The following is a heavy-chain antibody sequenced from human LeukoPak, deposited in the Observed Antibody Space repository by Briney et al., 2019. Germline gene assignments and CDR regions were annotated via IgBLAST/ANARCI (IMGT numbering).Heavy chain of an antibody. Sequence: GASVKVSCKASGYTFTGYYMHWVRQAPGQGLEWMGWINPNSGGTNYAQKFQGWVTMTRDTSISTAYMELSGLRSDDTAVYYCARGGPLAAAFPVDYWGQGTLVTVSS. CDR3: ARGGPLAAAFPVDY. CDR1: GYTFTGYY. J-gene: IGHJ4*02. V-gene: IGHV1-2*04. CDR2: INPNSGGT. D-gene: IGHD6-13*01.